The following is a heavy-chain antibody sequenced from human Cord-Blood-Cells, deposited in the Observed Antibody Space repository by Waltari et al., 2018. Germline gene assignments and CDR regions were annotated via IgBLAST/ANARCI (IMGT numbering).Heavy chain of an antibody. D-gene: IGHD1-7*01. CDR1: GFTFSSYE. J-gene: IGHJ5*02. CDR3: ARESITGTNWFDP. CDR2: ISSSGSTI. Sequence: EVQLVESGGGLVQPGGSLRLSCAASGFTFSSYEMNWVRQAPGKGLEWVSYISSSGSTIYYADSVKGRFTISRDNAKNSLYLQMNSLRAEDTAVYYCARESITGTNWFDPWGQGTLVTVSS. V-gene: IGHV3-48*03.